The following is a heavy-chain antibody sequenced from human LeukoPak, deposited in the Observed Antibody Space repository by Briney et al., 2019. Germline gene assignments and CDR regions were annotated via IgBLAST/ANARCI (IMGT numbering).Heavy chain of an antibody. D-gene: IGHD2-15*01. Sequence: GASVKVSCKASGGTFSSYAISWVRQAPGQGLEWMGRIIPILGIANYAQKFQGRVTITADKSTSTAYMELSSLRSEDTAVYYCARGGNQIGYCSGGSCYSPFDPWGQGTLVTVSS. J-gene: IGHJ5*02. CDR3: ARGGNQIGYCSGGSCYSPFDP. CDR2: IIPILGIA. V-gene: IGHV1-69*04. CDR1: GGTFSSYA.